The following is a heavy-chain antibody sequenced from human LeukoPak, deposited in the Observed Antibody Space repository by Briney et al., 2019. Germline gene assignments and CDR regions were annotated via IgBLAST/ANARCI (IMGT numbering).Heavy chain of an antibody. CDR1: GFTFTIYA. V-gene: IGHV3-23*01. J-gene: IGHJ5*02. CDR2: ISGDGEST. CDR3: ARDEYKADAS. D-gene: IGHD2/OR15-2a*01. Sequence: QPGASLRLSCAPSGFTFTIYALDSVRQAPREGLGWISVISGDGESTQYAESVKGRLTLSRDKSKNTLYLQMNSLRAEDPAVYYCARDEYKADASCGQGTLVTVSS.